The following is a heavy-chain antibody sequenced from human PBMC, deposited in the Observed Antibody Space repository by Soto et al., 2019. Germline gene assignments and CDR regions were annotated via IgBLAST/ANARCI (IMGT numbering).Heavy chain of an antibody. D-gene: IGHD1-26*01. CDR1: GYTFTSYG. V-gene: IGHV1-18*01. J-gene: IGHJ5*02. Sequence: QVQLVQSGAEVKKPGASVKVSCKASGYTFTSYGISWVRQAPGQGLEGMGWISAYNGNTNYAQKLQGRVTMPTDTSTSTAYVELRSLRSDDTAVYYCARASGSSDWFAPWGQGTLVTVSS. CDR3: ARASGSSDWFAP. CDR2: ISAYNGNT.